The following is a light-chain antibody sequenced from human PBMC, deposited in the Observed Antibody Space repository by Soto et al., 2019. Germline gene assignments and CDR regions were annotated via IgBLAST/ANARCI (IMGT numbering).Light chain of an antibody. J-gene: IGKJ5*01. CDR1: QSVRTV. CDR2: DAS. V-gene: IGKV3-11*01. CDR3: QQRTDWHTIT. Sequence: EIVLTQSPATLSLSPGERATLSCGASQSVRTVLAWYQQKPGQAPRLLIYDASTRATGVPARFSGSGSGTDVTLTISNLESEDFGVYYCQQRTDWHTITFGQGTRLDIK.